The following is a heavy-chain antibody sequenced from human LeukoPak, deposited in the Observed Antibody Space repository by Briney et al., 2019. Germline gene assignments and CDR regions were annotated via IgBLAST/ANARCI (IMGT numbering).Heavy chain of an antibody. CDR3: ATSGGGAWDY. Sequence: ASVKVSCKVSGDTLTELSMHWVRQAPGKGLEWMGGFYPEDGETIYAQKFQGRVTMTEDTSTDTAYMELSSLRSEDTAVYYCATSGGGAWDYWGQGTLVTVSS. CDR2: FYPEDGET. CDR1: GDTLTELS. V-gene: IGHV1-24*01. D-gene: IGHD3-16*01. J-gene: IGHJ4*02.